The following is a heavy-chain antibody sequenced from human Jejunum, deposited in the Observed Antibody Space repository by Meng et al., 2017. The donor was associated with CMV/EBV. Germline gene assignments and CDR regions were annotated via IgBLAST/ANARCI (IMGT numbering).Heavy chain of an antibody. Sequence: SGGPIPSSRYYWGWIRQPPGKGLEWIGSIYYSGITYYNPSLNSRVTISVDGSQNRFSLKVSSVTAADTAVYYCASHDDYWSGYLKYWGQGTLVTVSS. D-gene: IGHD3-3*01. CDR3: ASHDDYWSGYLKY. CDR1: GGPIPSSRYY. CDR2: IYYSGIT. V-gene: IGHV4-39*07. J-gene: IGHJ4*02.